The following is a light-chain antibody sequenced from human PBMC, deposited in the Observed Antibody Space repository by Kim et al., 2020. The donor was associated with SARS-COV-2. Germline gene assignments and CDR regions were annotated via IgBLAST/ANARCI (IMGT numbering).Light chain of an antibody. V-gene: IGKV1-33*01. CDR2: EAS. CDR3: QQYVNLPLP. Sequence: DIQMTQSPSSLSAAVGDRVTITCQASQDITNFLNWYQQKPGKAPKLLIYEASNLETGVPSRFSGSGSGTDYTFSISRLQPEDVATYYFQQYVNLPLPFGGGTKMDSK. J-gene: IGKJ4*01. CDR1: QDITNF.